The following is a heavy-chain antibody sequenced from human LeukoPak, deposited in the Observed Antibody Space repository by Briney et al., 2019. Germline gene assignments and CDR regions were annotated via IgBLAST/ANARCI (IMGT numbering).Heavy chain of an antibody. CDR1: GGSISSYY. CDR3: ARDKIAYDFWSGYPDLPAVWFDP. CDR2: IYYSGST. D-gene: IGHD3-3*01. J-gene: IGHJ5*02. V-gene: IGHV4-59*01. Sequence: SETLSLTCTVSGGSISSYYWSWIRQPPGKGLEWVGYIYYSGSTNYNPSLKSRVTISVDTSKNQFSLKLSSVTAADTAVCYCARDKIAYDFWSGYPDLPAVWFDPWGQGTLVTVSS.